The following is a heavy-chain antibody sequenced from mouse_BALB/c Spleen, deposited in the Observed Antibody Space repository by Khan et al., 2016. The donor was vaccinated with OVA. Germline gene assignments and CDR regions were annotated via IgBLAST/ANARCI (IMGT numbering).Heavy chain of an antibody. CDR3: SREEALYYFDY. Sequence: QIQLVQSGAELVRPGASVKLSCKTSGYISTSYWIHWVKQRSGQGLEWIARIYPGTNNTYYNEKLKDKATLTADKSSSTVYMQLSSLKSEDSAVYLCSREEALYYFDYWGQGTTLTVSS. CDR1: GYISTSYW. J-gene: IGHJ2*01. D-gene: IGHD3-2*02. CDR2: IYPGTNNT. V-gene: IGHV1-76*01.